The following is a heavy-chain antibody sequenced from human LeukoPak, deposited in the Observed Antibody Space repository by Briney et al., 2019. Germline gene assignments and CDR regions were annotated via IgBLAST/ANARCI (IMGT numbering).Heavy chain of an antibody. CDR3: ARCLDSGSYFPAILDY. CDR2: ISSSDSTI. Sequence: PGGSLRLSCAASGFTFSDYYMSWIRQTPGKGLEWVSYISSSDSTIYYADSVQGRFTISRDNAKNSLYLQMNSLRAEDTAVYYCARCLDSGSYFPAILDYWGHRTLVTASS. J-gene: IGHJ4*01. CDR1: GFTFSDYY. D-gene: IGHD1-26*01. V-gene: IGHV3-11*01.